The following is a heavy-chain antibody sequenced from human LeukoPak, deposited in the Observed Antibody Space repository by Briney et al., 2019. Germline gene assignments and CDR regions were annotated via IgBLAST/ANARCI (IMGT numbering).Heavy chain of an antibody. CDR3: AKPRGAVNWNFVDY. CDR2: ISYNGSNK. J-gene: IGHJ4*02. CDR1: GFTFSSYA. V-gene: IGHV3-30-3*02. D-gene: IGHD1-7*01. Sequence: GGSLRLSCAASGFTFSSYAMHWVRQAPGKGLEWVAVISYNGSNKYYADSVKGRFTISRDNSKNTLYLRMNSLRAEDTAVYYCAKPRGAVNWNFVDYWGQGTLVTVSS.